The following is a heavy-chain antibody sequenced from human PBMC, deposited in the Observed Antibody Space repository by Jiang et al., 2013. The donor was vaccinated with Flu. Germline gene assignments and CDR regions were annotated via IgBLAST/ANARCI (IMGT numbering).Heavy chain of an antibody. J-gene: IGHJ6*03. CDR2: ISSSSSYI. D-gene: IGHD3-16*02. CDR1: GFTFSSYS. CDR3: ARGVHVWGSYPLEYYYYYMDV. V-gene: IGHV3-21*01. Sequence: QLVESGGGLVKPGGSLRLSCAASGFTFSSYSMNWVRQAPGKGLEWVSSISSSSSYIYYADSVKGRFTISRDNAKNSLYLQMNSLRAEDTAVYYCARGVHVWGSYPLEYYYYYMDVWGKGTTVTVSS.